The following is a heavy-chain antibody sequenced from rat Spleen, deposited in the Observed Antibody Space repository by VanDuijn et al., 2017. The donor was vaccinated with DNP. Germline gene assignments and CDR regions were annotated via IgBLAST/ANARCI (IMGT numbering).Heavy chain of an antibody. V-gene: IGHV4-2*01. Sequence: EVKLVESGGGLVQPGRSLRLSCAASGFNFKAYWMGWVRQAPGKGLEWIGQINKDSSTISYSPSLKDKLTISRDSAQNTLYLQMSKLGSEDTAIYYCARRPNYGGYADYFDYWGQGVTVTVSS. D-gene: IGHD1-11*01. CDR1: GFNFKAYW. CDR2: INKDSSTI. J-gene: IGHJ2*01. CDR3: ARRPNYGGYADYFDY.